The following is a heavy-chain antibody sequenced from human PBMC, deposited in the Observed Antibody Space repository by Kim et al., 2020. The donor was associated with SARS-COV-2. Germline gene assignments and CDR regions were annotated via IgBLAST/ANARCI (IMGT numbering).Heavy chain of an antibody. J-gene: IGHJ4*02. D-gene: IGHD3-9*01. V-gene: IGHV3-30*04. CDR2: MSYDVYDTY. CDR1: GFTLSSYA. Sequence: GGSLRLSCAASGFTLSSYAMHWVRQAPGKGLVWVALMSYDVYDTYYYADSVRGRFTISGDNFNNTLYLEMSSLRPEDTSVYYCARGPGRGTGYYTPLEYWGRGTLVTVSS. CDR3: ARGPGRGTGYYTPLEY.